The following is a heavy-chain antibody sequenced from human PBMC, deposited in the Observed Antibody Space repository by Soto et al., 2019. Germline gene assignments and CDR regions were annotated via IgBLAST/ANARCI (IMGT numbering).Heavy chain of an antibody. J-gene: IGHJ4*02. D-gene: IGHD2-2*01. V-gene: IGHV3-74*01. CDR3: ATDLLGRGPAAMRVAVDY. CDR2: INSDGSST. Sequence: GGSLRLSCAASGFTFSSYWMHWVRQAPGKGLVWVSRINSDGSSTSYADSVKGRFTISRDNAKNTLYLQMNSLRAEDTAVYYCATDLLGRGPAAMRVAVDYWGQGTLVTVSS. CDR1: GFTFSSYW.